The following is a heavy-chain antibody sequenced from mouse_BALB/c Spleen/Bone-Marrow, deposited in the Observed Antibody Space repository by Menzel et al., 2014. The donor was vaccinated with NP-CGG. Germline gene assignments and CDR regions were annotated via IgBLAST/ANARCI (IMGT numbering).Heavy chain of an antibody. Sequence: VQLQQPGAELVKPGASVKLSRKASGYTFTSYYMYWVKQRPGQGLEWIGEINPSNGGTNFNEKFKNKATLTVDKSSSTAYMQRSSLIFEDSAVYYCTRSNGNWFAYWGQGTLVTVSA. CDR2: INPSNGGT. CDR1: GYTFTSYY. D-gene: IGHD2-1*01. CDR3: TRSNGNWFAY. J-gene: IGHJ3*01. V-gene: IGHV1S81*02.